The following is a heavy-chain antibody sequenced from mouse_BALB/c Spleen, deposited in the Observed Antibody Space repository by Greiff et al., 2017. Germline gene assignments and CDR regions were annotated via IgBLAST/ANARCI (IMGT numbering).Heavy chain of an antibody. CDR1: GDSITSGY. Sequence: EVKLMESGPSLVKPSQTLSLTCSVTGDSITSGYWNWIRKFPGNKLEYMGYISYSGSTYYNPSLKSRISITRDTSKNQYYLQLNSVTTEDTATYYCARSLLRLPYAMDYWGQGTSVTVSS. CDR3: ARSLLRLPYAMDY. V-gene: IGHV3-8*02. CDR2: ISYSGST. D-gene: IGHD1-2*01. J-gene: IGHJ4*01.